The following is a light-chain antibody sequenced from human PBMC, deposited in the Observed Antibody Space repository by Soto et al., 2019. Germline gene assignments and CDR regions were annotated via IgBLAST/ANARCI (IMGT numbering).Light chain of an antibody. CDR1: QGISSY. CDR2: AAS. J-gene: IGKJ1*01. Sequence: DIQLTQSPSFLSASVGDRVTITCRASQGISSYLAWYQQKPGKAPELLIYAASTLQSGVPSRFSGSGSGTDFSLPIISPQPEDYSTNYCQQLITYPPPTFCPGDNVENK. CDR3: QQLITYPPPT. V-gene: IGKV1-9*01.